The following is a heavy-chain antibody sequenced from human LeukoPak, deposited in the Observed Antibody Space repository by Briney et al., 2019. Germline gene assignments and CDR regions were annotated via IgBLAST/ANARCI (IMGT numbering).Heavy chain of an antibody. CDR2: IKSKTDGGTT. D-gene: IGHD2-2*01. CDR3: ARDRELAHCVTTSCDHYYYYYYMDV. CDR1: GFTFSNAS. V-gene: IGHV3-15*01. Sequence: GGSLRLSCAASGFTFSNASMSWVRQAPGRGLEWVGRIKSKTDGGTTDYAAPVKGRFTISRDDSKNTLYLQMNSLRAEDTAVYYCARDRELAHCVTTSCDHYYYYYYMDVWGKGTTVTVSS. J-gene: IGHJ6*03.